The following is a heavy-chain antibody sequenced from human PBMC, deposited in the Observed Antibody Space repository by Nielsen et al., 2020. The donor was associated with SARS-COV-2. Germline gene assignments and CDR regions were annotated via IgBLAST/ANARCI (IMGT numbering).Heavy chain of an antibody. CDR3: AGHLSWYGMDV. V-gene: IGHV3-74*01. CDR1: GFTFSSYW. Sequence: GESLKISCAASGFTFSSYWMHWVRQAPGKGLVWVSRINSDGSSTSYADSVKGRFTISRDNAKNTLYLQMNSLRAEDTAVYYCAGHLSWYGMDVWGQGTTVTVSS. CDR2: INSDGSST. J-gene: IGHJ6*02. D-gene: IGHD3-16*02.